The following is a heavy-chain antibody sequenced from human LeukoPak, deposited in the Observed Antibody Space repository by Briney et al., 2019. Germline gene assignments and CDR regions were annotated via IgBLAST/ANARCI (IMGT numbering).Heavy chain of an antibody. J-gene: IGHJ3*02. D-gene: IGHD3-3*01. Sequence: PGGSLRLSCAASGFTFSAYFMTWVRQAPGKGLVWVSRITPDGTSTTYADSVKGRFTISRDNAKNTLYVQMNSLRAEDTAVYYCARGAFGVYAFDIWGQGTMVTVPS. CDR3: ARGAFGVYAFDI. V-gene: IGHV3-74*01. CDR1: GFTFSAYF. CDR2: ITPDGTST.